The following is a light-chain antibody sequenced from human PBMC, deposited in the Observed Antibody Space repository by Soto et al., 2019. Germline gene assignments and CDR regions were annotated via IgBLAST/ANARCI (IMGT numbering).Light chain of an antibody. Sequence: QSVLTQPPSASGTPGQRVTISCSGRSSNIGSNYVYWYQQLPGTAPKLLISRNNQRPAGVPDRFSGSKSGTSASLDISGLRSEDEADYYCAAWDDSLNGWVFGGGTKLTVL. CDR3: AAWDDSLNGWV. J-gene: IGLJ3*02. CDR1: SSNIGSNY. V-gene: IGLV1-47*01. CDR2: RNN.